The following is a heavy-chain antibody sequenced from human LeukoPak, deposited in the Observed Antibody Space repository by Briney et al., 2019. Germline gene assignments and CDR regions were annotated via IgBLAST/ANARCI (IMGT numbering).Heavy chain of an antibody. CDR1: GFTFSSYG. CDR2: ISYDGSNK. Sequence: PGRSLRLSCAASGFTFSSYGMHWVRQAPGKGLEWVAVISYDGSNKYYADSVKGRFTISRDNSKNTLYLQMNSLRAEDTAVYYCAKETPGSANTVAGIYDYWGQGTLVTVSS. CDR3: AKETPGSANTVAGIYDY. J-gene: IGHJ4*02. V-gene: IGHV3-30*18. D-gene: IGHD6-19*01.